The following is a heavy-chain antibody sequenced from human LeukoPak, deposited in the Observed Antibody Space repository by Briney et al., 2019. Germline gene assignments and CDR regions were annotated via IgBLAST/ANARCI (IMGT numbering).Heavy chain of an antibody. V-gene: IGHV3-9*01. D-gene: IGHD1-7*01. CDR2: ISWNSGSI. Sequence: GGSLRLSCAASGFTFYDYAMHWVRHAPGKGLEWVSGISWNSGSIGYADSVKGRFTISRDNAKNSLYLQMNSLRAEDTALYYCAKDTYNWNYGSFDYWGQGTLVTVSS. CDR3: AKDTYNWNYGSFDY. CDR1: GFTFYDYA. J-gene: IGHJ4*02.